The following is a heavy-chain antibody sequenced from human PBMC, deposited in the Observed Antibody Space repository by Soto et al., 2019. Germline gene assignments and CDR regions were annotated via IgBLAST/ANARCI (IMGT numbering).Heavy chain of an antibody. CDR2: ISSSSSTI. V-gene: IGHV3-48*02. CDR3: ARDLHYYDSSGYSNWFDP. D-gene: IGHD3-22*01. Sequence: GSLRLSCAASGFTVSSYSMNGVLQAPGKGLEWVSYISSSSSTIYYADSVKGRFPISRDNAKNSLYLQMNSLRDEDTAVYYCARDLHYYDSSGYSNWFDPWGQGTLVTVSS. CDR1: GFTVSSYS. J-gene: IGHJ5*02.